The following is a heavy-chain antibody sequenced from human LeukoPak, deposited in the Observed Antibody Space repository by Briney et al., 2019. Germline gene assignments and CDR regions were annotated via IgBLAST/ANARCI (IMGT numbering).Heavy chain of an antibody. V-gene: IGHV3-30*18. Sequence: GGSLRLSCAASGFTFSSYGMHWVRQAPGKGLEWVAVISYDGSNKYYADSVKGRFTISRDNSKNTLYLQMNSLRAEDTAVYYCAKVSTHYYYGSGSHFDYWAQGTLVTVSS. CDR3: AKVSTHYYYGSGSHFDY. CDR2: ISYDGSNK. J-gene: IGHJ4*02. CDR1: GFTFSSYG. D-gene: IGHD3-10*01.